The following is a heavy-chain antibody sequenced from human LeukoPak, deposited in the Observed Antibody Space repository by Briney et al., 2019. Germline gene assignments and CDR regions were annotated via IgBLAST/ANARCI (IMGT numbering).Heavy chain of an antibody. J-gene: IGHJ3*01. D-gene: IGHD3-22*01. V-gene: IGHV1-46*04. CDR1: GYTFTNYY. CDR2: INPSGGST. Sequence: ASVKVSCKASGYTFTNYYMNWVRQAPGQGLEWMGIINPSGGSTTYAQKLQGRVTMTRDRSTGKVHMELSSLRSDDTAVYYCARGRSVYYYDSSGAFDLWGKGTMVTVSS. CDR3: ARGRSVYYYDSSGAFDL.